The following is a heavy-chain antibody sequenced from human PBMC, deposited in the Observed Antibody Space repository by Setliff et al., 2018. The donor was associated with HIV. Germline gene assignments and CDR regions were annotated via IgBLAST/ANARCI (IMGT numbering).Heavy chain of an antibody. CDR2: IYYTGSP. CDR3: ARGGGTSSPIDYHYYIDV. D-gene: IGHD6-6*01. J-gene: IGHJ6*03. Sequence: SETLSLTCAVYGESFSGYYWGWVRQPPGKGLEWIGGIYYTGSPFYNPSLKSRVTISVDTSNNQFSLKLSSVTAADTAVYYCARGGGTSSPIDYHYYIDVWGKGTTVTVSS. CDR1: GESFSGYY. V-gene: IGHV4-34*01.